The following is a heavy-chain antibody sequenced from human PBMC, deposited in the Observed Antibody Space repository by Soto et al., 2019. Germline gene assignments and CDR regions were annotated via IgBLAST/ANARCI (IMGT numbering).Heavy chain of an antibody. J-gene: IGHJ6*02. CDR1: GGSISSSSYY. V-gene: IGHV4-39*01. Sequence: SETLSLTCTVSGGSISSSSYYWGWIRQPPGKGLEWIGSIYYSGSTYYNPYLKSRVTISVDTSKNQFSLKLSSVTAADSAVYYCARHYIAVAGNYYYGMDVWGQGTTVTVS. D-gene: IGHD6-19*01. CDR2: IYYSGST. CDR3: ARHYIAVAGNYYYGMDV.